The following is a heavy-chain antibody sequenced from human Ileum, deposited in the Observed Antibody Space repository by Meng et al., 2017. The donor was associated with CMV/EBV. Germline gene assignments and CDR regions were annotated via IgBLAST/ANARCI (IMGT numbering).Heavy chain of an antibody. D-gene: IGHD3-3*01. Sequence: GESLKISCAASGFTFSSYWMNWARQVPGKELVWISRISTDGSVTNYADSVKGRFTISRDNAKNTLYLQMNSLRVEDTAIYYCVRDLISGVVPLGYWGQGTLVTVSS. CDR3: VRDLISGVVPLGY. CDR1: GFTFSSYW. V-gene: IGHV3-74*01. J-gene: IGHJ4*02. CDR2: ISTDGSVT.